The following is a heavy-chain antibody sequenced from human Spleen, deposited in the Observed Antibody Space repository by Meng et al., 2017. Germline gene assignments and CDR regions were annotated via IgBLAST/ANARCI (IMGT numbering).Heavy chain of an antibody. D-gene: IGHD2-15*01. V-gene: IGHV4-34*01. CDR3: ASLPDLQSPFCSGGSCYSG. Sequence: VHGQRWVSGLCSGSAPAHVTSGVEVCCVRGYCCRWYRRPQGKCLVCMGEINHSGSTNYNPSRKCLVTISVDPPKNQFSLTLSSVAAAYTAVYYCASLPDLQSPFCSGGSCYSGWCQGTLVTVSS. CDR2: INHSGST. J-gene: IGHJ4*02. CDR1: VCCVRGYC.